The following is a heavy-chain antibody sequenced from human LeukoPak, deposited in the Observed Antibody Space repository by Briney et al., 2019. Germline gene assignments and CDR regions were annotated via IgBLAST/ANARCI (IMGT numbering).Heavy chain of an antibody. V-gene: IGHV7-4-1*02. CDR1: GYTLTNYG. Sequence: ASVKVSCKASGYTLTNYGVSWVRQAPGQGLEWMGWINTNTGNPTYAQGFTGRFVFSLDTSVSTAYLQISSLKAEDTAVYYCASLGHIVPWGQGTLVTVSS. CDR3: ASLGHIVP. D-gene: IGHD2-21*01. J-gene: IGHJ5*02. CDR2: INTNTGNP.